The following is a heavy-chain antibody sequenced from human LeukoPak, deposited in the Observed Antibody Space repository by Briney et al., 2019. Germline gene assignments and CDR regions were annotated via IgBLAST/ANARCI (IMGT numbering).Heavy chain of an antibody. CDR2: ISSSSTTI. CDR3: ARQFCSGGSCYSGDFFDY. Sequence: GGSLRLSCAASGFRLTYYGMNWVRQAPGKGLEWVSYISSSSTTIYYADSVKGRFTISRDNAENSLYLQMNSLRAEDTAVYYCARQFCSGGSCYSGDFFDYRGQGTLVTVSS. D-gene: IGHD2-15*01. J-gene: IGHJ4*02. V-gene: IGHV3-48*04. CDR1: GFRLTYYG.